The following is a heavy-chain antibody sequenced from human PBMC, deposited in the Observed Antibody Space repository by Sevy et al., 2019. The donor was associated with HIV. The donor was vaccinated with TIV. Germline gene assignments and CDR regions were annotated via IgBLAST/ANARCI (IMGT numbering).Heavy chain of an antibody. V-gene: IGHV1-18*01. CDR2: ISAYNGNT. CDR3: ARDTYDYVWGSYPY. CDR1: GYTFTSYG. D-gene: IGHD3-16*02. J-gene: IGHJ4*02. Sequence: ASVKVSCKASGYTFTSYGISWVRQAPGQGLEWMGWISAYNGNTNYARKLQGRVTMTTDTSTSTAYMELRSLRSDDTAVYYCARDTYDYVWGSYPYWGQGTLVTVSS.